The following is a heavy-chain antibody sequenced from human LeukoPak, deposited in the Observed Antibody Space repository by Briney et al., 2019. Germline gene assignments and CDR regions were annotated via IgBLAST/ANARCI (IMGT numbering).Heavy chain of an antibody. Sequence: KPSETLSLTCTVSGGSINSRTYYWGWIRQPPGKWLEWIGSICFSGSTYYNPSLKSRVTISVDTSKNQFSLKLSSVTAADTAVYYCATDGNFDLWGRGTLVTVSS. J-gene: IGHJ2*01. CDR2: ICFSGST. CDR1: GGSINSRTYY. D-gene: IGHD1-26*01. CDR3: ATDGNFDL. V-gene: IGHV4-39*07.